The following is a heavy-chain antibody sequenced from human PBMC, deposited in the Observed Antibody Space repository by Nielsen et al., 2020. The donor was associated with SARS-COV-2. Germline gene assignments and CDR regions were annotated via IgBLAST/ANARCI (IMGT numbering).Heavy chain of an antibody. D-gene: IGHD3-22*01. CDR2: ISWNSGSI. CDR1: GFTFDDYA. J-gene: IGHJ4*02. CDR3: AKEGYDSIGYFDY. Sequence: SLKISCAASGFTFDDYAMHWVRQAPGKGLEWVSGISWNSGSIGYADSVKGRFTISRDNAKNSLYLQMNSLRAEDTALYYCAKEGYDSIGYFDYWGQGTLVTVSS. V-gene: IGHV3-9*01.